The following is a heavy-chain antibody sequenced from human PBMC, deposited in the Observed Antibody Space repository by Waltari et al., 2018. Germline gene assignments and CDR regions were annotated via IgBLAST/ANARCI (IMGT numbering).Heavy chain of an antibody. V-gene: IGHV3-33*01. CDR3: ARGPLAAAQPSDY. D-gene: IGHD6-13*01. CDR1: GFTFSSYG. CDR2: IGYDGSNK. J-gene: IGHJ4*02. Sequence: QVQLVESGGGVVQPGRSLRLSCAASGFTFSSYGMHWVRRAPGMGLEWVAVIGYDGSNKYYADSVEGRFTISRDNSKNTLYLQMNSLRAEDTAVYYCARGPLAAAQPSDYWGQGTLVTVSS.